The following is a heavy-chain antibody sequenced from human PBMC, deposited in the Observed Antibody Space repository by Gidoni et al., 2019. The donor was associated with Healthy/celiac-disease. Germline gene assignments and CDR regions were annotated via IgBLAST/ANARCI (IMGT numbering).Heavy chain of an antibody. Sequence: QLQLQESGPGLVKPSETLSLTCTVSGGSISSSSYYWGWIRQPPGKGLEWIGSIYYSGSTYYNPSLKSRVTISVDTSKNQFSLKLSSVTAADTAVYYCANFYYGQAFFDYWGQGTLVTVSS. CDR2: IYYSGST. CDR3: ANFYYGQAFFDY. CDR1: GGSISSSSYY. V-gene: IGHV4-39*01. J-gene: IGHJ4*02. D-gene: IGHD3-10*01.